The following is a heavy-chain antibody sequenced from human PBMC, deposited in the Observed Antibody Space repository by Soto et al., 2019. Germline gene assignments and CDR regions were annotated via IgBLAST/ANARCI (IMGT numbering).Heavy chain of an antibody. D-gene: IGHD6-19*01. V-gene: IGHV4-4*07. CDR2: IYRSGST. CDR1: GNSINNFY. Sequence: SETLSLTCTVSGNSINNFYWSWIRQPAVKGLEWIGLIYRSGSTNYNSALASRVTMSVDSSKNHFSLILTSVTAADMAVYYCAKDEGQYSSGWYFKWDQGTLVTAP. CDR3: AKDEGQYSSGWYFK. J-gene: IGHJ4*02.